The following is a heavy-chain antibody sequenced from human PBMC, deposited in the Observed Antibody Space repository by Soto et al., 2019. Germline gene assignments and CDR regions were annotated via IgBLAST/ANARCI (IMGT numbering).Heavy chain of an antibody. D-gene: IGHD2-21*01. Sequence: ASVKVSCKASGYTFTGYYMHWVRQAPGQGLEWMGWINPSSGDTNYAPKFQGRVTMTRETSFTTVYMDLTRLTSDDTAVYYCARRGDRTIGYFD. CDR1: GYTFTGYY. CDR3: ARRGDRTIGYFD. J-gene: IGHJ4*01. CDR2: INPSSGDT. V-gene: IGHV1-2*02.